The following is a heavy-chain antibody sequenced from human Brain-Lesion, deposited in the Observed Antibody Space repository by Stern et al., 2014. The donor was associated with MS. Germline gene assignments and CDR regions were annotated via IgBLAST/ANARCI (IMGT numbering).Heavy chain of an antibody. Sequence: QVTLKESGPTLVKHTQTLTLTCIFSGFSLNTPGVGVGWIRQPPGKALEWLALIYLDDDNLYSPSVKNRVTISKDPSKNQVVLTMSNMDPVDTGTYFCARRRVAVVGRAPPNYFDPWGQGTLVTVSA. V-gene: IGHV2-5*02. CDR3: ARRRVAVVGRAPPNYFDP. CDR2: IYLDDDN. D-gene: IGHD4-23*01. CDR1: GFSLNTPGVG. J-gene: IGHJ5*02.